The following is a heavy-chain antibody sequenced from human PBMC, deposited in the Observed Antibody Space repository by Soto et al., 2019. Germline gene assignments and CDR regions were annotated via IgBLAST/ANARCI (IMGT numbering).Heavy chain of an antibody. CDR1: GYTLTEYD. V-gene: IGHV1-8*01. Sequence: ASVKVSCKKSGYTLTEYDLNWVRQAPGQGLEYMGWVSPENRNAGYAPQFRGRVSMTTDTSISTAYLELTNLTYEDTAVYYCEVTTGFWGQGTMVTVSS. D-gene: IGHD1-1*01. CDR3: EVTTGF. CDR2: VSPENRNA. J-gene: IGHJ4*02.